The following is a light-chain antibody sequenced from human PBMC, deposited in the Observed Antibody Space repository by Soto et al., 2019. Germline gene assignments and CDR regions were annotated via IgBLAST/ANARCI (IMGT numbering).Light chain of an antibody. CDR3: AAWDDSLNGLV. CDR1: GSNIGNNA. V-gene: IGLV1-36*01. CDR2: YDD. Sequence: QSVLTQPPSVSAAPRQRVTISGSGSGSNIGNNAVNWYQQLPGKAPKLLIYYDDLLPSGVSDRFSGSKSGTSASLAISGLQSEDEADYYCAAWDDSLNGLVFGTGTKVTVL. J-gene: IGLJ1*01.